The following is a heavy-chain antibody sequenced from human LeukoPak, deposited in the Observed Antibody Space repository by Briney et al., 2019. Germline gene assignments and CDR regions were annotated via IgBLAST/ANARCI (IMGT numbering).Heavy chain of an antibody. CDR2: IYYSGST. CDR3: ARDTITMVRVYWFDP. CDR1: GGSISSYY. D-gene: IGHD3-10*01. V-gene: IGHV4-59*12. J-gene: IGHJ5*02. Sequence: SETLSLTCTVSGGSISSYYWSWIRQPPGKGLEWIGYIYYSGSTNYNPSLKSRVTISVDTSKNQFSLKLSSVTAADTAVYYCARDTITMVRVYWFDPWGQGTLVTVSS.